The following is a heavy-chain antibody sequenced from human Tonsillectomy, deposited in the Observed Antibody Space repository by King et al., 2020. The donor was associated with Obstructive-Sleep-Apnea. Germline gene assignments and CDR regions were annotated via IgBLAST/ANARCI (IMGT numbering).Heavy chain of an antibody. D-gene: IGHD3-3*01. CDR2: IIPILGIA. V-gene: IGHV1-69*09. Sequence: VQLVQSGAEVKKPGSSVKVSCKASGGTFSSYAISWVRQAPGQGLEWMGGIIPILGIANYAQKFQGRVTITADKSTSTAYMELSSLRSEDTAVYYCATSCGGAYYDFWSGYSGAFDIWGQGTMVTVSS. CDR1: GGTFSSYA. CDR3: ATSCGGAYYDFWSGYSGAFDI. J-gene: IGHJ3*02.